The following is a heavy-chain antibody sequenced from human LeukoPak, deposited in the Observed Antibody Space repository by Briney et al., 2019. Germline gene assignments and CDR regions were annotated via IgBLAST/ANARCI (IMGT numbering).Heavy chain of an antibody. Sequence: ASVKVSCKASGYTFTDYYMHWLRQAPGQGLEWMGSINPNSGATNYAREFQGRVTMTRDTSITTAYMELSRLRSDDTAVYYCAKEGFGNYYDSSGYCDYWGQGTLVTVSS. CDR1: GYTFTDYY. J-gene: IGHJ4*02. V-gene: IGHV1-2*02. D-gene: IGHD3-22*01. CDR2: INPNSGAT. CDR3: AKEGFGNYYDSSGYCDY.